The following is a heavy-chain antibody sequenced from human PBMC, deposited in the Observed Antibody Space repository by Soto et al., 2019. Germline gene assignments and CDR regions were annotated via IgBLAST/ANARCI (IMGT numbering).Heavy chain of an antibody. V-gene: IGHV1-3*01. Sequence: GASVKVSCKASGYTFTAYAIQWVRQAPGQRLEWMGWINAGNGNTKYSQNFQGRVTITRDTSASTAYMQLSSLRSEDTAMYFCARGVWSGHSIAYYFDYWGQGTLVTVSS. D-gene: IGHD3-3*01. CDR2: INAGNGNT. J-gene: IGHJ4*02. CDR3: ARGVWSGHSIAYYFDY. CDR1: GYTFTAYA.